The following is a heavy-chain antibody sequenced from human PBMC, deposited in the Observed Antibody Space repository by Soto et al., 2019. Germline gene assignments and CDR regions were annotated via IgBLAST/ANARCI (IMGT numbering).Heavy chain of an antibody. CDR3: ASSTPLYDFWCGPTPP. J-gene: IGHJ5*02. CDR2: ISAYNGNT. V-gene: IGHV1-18*04. D-gene: IGHD3-3*01. Sequence: ASVKVSCKASGYTFTSYGISWVRQAPGQGLEWMGWISAYNGNTNYAQKLQGRVTMTTDTSTSTAYMELRSLRSDDTAVYYCASSTPLYDFWCGPTPPWGQGTLVTVSS. CDR1: GYTFTSYG.